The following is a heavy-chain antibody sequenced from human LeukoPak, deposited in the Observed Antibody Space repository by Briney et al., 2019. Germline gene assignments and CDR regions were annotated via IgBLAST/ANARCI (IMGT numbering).Heavy chain of an antibody. CDR3: ARIHYDFWSGYSPFDY. D-gene: IGHD3-3*01. CDR1: GFTVSNNY. J-gene: IGHJ4*02. CDR2: IYGGGST. V-gene: IGHV3-53*01. Sequence: GGSLRLSCAASGFTVSNNYMTWVRQAPGKGLQWVSVIYGGGSTYYADSVKGRFTISRDNSKNTLYLQMNNVRAEDTAVYYCARIHYDFWSGYSPFDYWGQGTLVTVSS.